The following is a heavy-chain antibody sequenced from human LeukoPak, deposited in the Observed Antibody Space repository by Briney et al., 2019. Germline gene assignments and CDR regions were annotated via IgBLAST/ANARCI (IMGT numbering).Heavy chain of an antibody. CDR2: ISTDAGET. D-gene: IGHD3-10*01. CDR1: GFTFSNSG. V-gene: IGHV3-23*01. Sequence: GGSLRLSCAASGFTFSNSGVSWVRQAPGKGLEWVSAISTDAGETHYADSVKGRFTISRDNSKNTVSLQMSSLRAEDTALYYCAKGSGNGYGSGPFDYWGQGTLVTVSS. J-gene: IGHJ4*02. CDR3: AKGSGNGYGSGPFDY.